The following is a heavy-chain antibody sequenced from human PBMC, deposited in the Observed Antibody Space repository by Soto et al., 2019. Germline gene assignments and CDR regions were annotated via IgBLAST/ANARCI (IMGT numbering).Heavy chain of an antibody. J-gene: IGHJ4*02. Sequence: QVQLQQWGAGLLKPSETLSLTCAVYGGSFSGYYWSWIRQPPGKGLEWIGEINHSGSTNYNPSLKSRVTLSVDTSKNQFSLKLSSVTAADTAVYYCARGLYGSGGFDYWGQGTLVTVSS. CDR2: INHSGST. V-gene: IGHV4-34*01. CDR1: GGSFSGYY. CDR3: ARGLYGSGGFDY. D-gene: IGHD3-10*01.